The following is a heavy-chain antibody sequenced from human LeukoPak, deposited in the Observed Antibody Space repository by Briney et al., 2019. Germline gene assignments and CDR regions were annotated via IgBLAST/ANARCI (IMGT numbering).Heavy chain of an antibody. J-gene: IGHJ5*02. CDR2: IHPNSGGT. CDR3: ARDDPGRYCSSTSCYVNWFDP. CDR1: GSTFTGYY. V-gene: IGHV1-2*02. D-gene: IGHD2-2*01. Sequence: ASVTVSCKASGSTFTGYYMHWVRQAPGQGLEWMGWIHPNSGGTNYAQKFQGRVTMTRDTSISTAYMELSRLRSHDTAVYFCARDDPGRYCSSTSCYVNWFDPWGQGTLVTVSS.